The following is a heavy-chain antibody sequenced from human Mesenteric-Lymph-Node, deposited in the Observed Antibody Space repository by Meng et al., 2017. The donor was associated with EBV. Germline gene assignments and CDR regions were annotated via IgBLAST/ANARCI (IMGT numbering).Heavy chain of an antibody. J-gene: IGHJ4*02. CDR3: VRINGYDYGDH. V-gene: IGHV3-11*01. Sequence: QVQLVESWLVLVQPGGALRLHCATSGFTFSDSYMSWIRQAPGKGLEWVAYISSSSSTTFYADSVKGRCTISRDNAQNSLYLQMNSLRAEDTAIYYCVRINGYDYGDHWGQGTLVTVSS. CDR2: ISSSSSTT. CDR1: GFTFSDSY. D-gene: IGHD5-12*01.